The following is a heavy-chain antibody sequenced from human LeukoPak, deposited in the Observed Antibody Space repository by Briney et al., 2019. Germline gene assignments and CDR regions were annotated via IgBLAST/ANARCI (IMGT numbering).Heavy chain of an antibody. Sequence: SVKVSCKASGGTFSSYAISWVRQAPGQGLEWMGGIIPIFGTANYAQKFQGRVTITADESTSTAYMELSSLRSEDTAVYCCAREIGDALTHRVENPYFDYWGQGTLVTVSS. CDR3: AREIGDALTHRVENPYFDY. CDR1: GGTFSSYA. CDR2: IIPIFGTA. J-gene: IGHJ4*02. D-gene: IGHD3-3*01. V-gene: IGHV1-69*01.